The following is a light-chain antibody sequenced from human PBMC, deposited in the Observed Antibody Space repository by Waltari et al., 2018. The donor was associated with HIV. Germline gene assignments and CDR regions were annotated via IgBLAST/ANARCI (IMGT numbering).Light chain of an antibody. V-gene: IGLV7-46*01. CDR2: DGA. Sequence: QAVVTQEPSLSVPPGGTVTFTCASFTGRVTTPHHPYWFQQKAVPAPRTLLYDGAKRHPGTPGRFAGSIAEGKAALTLTGAQAEDEATYHCLLSFHAVRVFGGGT. CDR1: TGRVTTPHH. CDR3: LLSFHAVRV. J-gene: IGLJ3*02.